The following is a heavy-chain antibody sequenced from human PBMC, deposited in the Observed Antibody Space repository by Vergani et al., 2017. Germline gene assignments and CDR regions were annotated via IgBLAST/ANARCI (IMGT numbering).Heavy chain of an antibody. J-gene: IGHJ4*02. CDR3: ASPREGAAGSFDY. Sequence: EVQLVQSGAEVKKPGESLRISCKGSGYSFTSYWISWVRQMPGKGLEWMGRIDPSDSYTNYSPSFQGHVTISADKSISTAYMELRSLRSDDTAVYYCASPREGAAGSFDYWGQGTLVTVSS. CDR2: IDPSDSYT. CDR1: GYSFTSYW. D-gene: IGHD6-13*01. V-gene: IGHV5-10-1*03.